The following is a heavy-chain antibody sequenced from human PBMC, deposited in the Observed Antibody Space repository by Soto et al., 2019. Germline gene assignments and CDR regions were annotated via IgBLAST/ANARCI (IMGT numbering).Heavy chain of an antibody. J-gene: IGHJ6*02. CDR1: VFTFSSYA. D-gene: IGHD2-21*01. CDR2: ISGSGGST. V-gene: IGHV3-23*01. Sequence: PWWSLRLSCSASVFTFSSYAMSWFRQAPGKGLEWVSAISGSGGSTYYADPVKGRFTISRDNSKNTLYLQMNSLRAEDTAVYYCAKDVIPPPIWGQGTTVTVSS. CDR3: AKDVIPPPI.